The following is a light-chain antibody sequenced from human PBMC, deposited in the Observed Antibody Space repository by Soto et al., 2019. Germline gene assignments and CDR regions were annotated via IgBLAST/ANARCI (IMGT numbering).Light chain of an antibody. J-gene: IGKJ1*01. CDR2: AAS. V-gene: IGKV1-39*01. Sequence: DIQMTQSPSSLSASVGDRVTITCRPSQSIVIFLSWYQQKPGKAPKLLIYAASTLQSGVPSRFSGSGSGTVFTLTISSLQPEDFATYYCQQSYTIPWTFGQGTKVEIK. CDR3: QQSYTIPWT. CDR1: QSIVIF.